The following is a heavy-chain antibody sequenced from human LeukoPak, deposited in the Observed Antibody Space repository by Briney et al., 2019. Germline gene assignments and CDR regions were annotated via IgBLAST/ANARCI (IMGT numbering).Heavy chain of an antibody. CDR3: ARVGYDYVWGSYRPGPFDY. Sequence: GGSLRLSCAASGFTFSSYSMNWVRQAPGKGLEWVSSISSSSSYIYYADSVKGRFTISRDNAKNSLYLQMNSLRAEDTAVYYCARVGYDYVWGSYRPGPFDYWGQGTLVTVSS. CDR1: GFTFSSYS. V-gene: IGHV3-21*01. D-gene: IGHD3-16*02. CDR2: ISSSSSYI. J-gene: IGHJ4*02.